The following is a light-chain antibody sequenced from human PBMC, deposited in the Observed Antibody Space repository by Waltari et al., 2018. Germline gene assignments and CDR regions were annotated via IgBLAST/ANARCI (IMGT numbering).Light chain of an antibody. Sequence: QSALTQPASVSGSPGQSITIPCTGTSSDVGAYNPVSWYQQYPGRASKLMIYDVSKRPSGVSDRFSGSKSGNTASLTISGLQAEDETDYYCSAYTSSGTWVFAGGTTLTVV. CDR1: SSDVGAYNP. CDR2: DVS. J-gene: IGLJ3*02. CDR3: SAYTSSGTWV. V-gene: IGLV2-14*03.